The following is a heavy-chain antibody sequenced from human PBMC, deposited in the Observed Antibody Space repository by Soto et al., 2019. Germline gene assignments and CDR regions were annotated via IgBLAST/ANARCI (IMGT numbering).Heavy chain of an antibody. CDR3: ARAPLAEDIVVVVAAIGPGGMDV. Sequence: LVKVSCKASGGTFSSYAISWVRQAPGQGLEWMGGIIPIFGTANYAQKFQGRVTITADKSTSTAYMELSSLRSEDTAVYYCARAPLAEDIVVVVAAIGPGGMDVWGQGTTVTVSS. CDR2: IIPIFGTA. V-gene: IGHV1-69*06. J-gene: IGHJ6*02. CDR1: GGTFSSYA. D-gene: IGHD2-15*01.